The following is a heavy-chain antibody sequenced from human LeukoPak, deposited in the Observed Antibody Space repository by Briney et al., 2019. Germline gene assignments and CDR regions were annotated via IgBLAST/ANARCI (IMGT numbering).Heavy chain of an antibody. V-gene: IGHV4-59*12. J-gene: IGHJ5*02. CDR3: ARDHIVVDP. CDR2: IYYSGST. D-gene: IGHD2-15*01. Sequence: SETLSLTCTVSGGSISSYYWSWIRQPPGKGLEWIGYIYYSGSTNYNPSLKSRVTISVDTSKNQFSLKLSSVTAADTAVYYCARDHIVVDPWGQGTLVTVSS. CDR1: GGSISSYY.